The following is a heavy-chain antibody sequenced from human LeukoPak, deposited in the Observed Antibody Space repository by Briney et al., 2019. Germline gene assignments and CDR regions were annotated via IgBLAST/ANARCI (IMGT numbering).Heavy chain of an antibody. V-gene: IGHV1-24*01. CDR2: FDPEDGET. Sequence: GASVKVSCKVSGYTLTELSMHWVRQAPGKGLEWMGGFDPEDGETIYAQKFQGRVTMTEDTSTDTAYMELSSLRSEDTAVYYCARSYCSSTSCYSGDAFDIWGQGTMVTVSS. CDR3: ARSYCSSTSCYSGDAFDI. D-gene: IGHD2-2*01. J-gene: IGHJ3*02. CDR1: GYTLTELS.